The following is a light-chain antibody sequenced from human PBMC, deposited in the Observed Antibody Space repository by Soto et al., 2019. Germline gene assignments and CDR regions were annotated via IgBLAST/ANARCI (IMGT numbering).Light chain of an antibody. J-gene: IGLJ1*01. CDR3: QSYDSRLSVSYV. CDR1: SSNIGAGYD. Sequence: QAVVTQPPSVSGAPGQRVTISCTGSSSNIGAGYDVHWYQQLPGTAPKLLIYVNNNRPSGVPDRFSGSKSGTSASLAITGLQAEDEADYYCQSYDSRLSVSYVFGTGTKVTVL. V-gene: IGLV1-40*01. CDR2: VNN.